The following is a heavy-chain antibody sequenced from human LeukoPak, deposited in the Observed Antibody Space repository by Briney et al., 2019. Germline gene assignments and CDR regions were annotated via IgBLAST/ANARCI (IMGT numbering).Heavy chain of an antibody. J-gene: IGHJ4*02. D-gene: IGHD5-12*01. Sequence: GGSLRLSCAASGFTFSNAWMSWVRQAPGKGLEWVGRIKSKTDGGTTDYAAPVKGRFTISRDDSKNTLYLQMSSLKTEDTAVYYCTTGPGYSGYDYYFDYWGQGTLVTVSS. V-gene: IGHV3-15*01. CDR1: GFTFSNAW. CDR3: TTGPGYSGYDYYFDY. CDR2: IKSKTDGGTT.